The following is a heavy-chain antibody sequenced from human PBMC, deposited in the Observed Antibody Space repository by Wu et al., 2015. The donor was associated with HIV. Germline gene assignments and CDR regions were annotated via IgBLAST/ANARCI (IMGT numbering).Heavy chain of an antibody. V-gene: IGHV1-69*05. CDR1: GGTFSSYA. CDR2: IIPIFGTA. CDR3: ARSEYYYDSSGYYSHYYYYGMDV. D-gene: IGHD3-22*01. J-gene: IGHJ6*02. Sequence: QVQLVQSGAEVKKPGSSVKVSCKASGGTFSSYAISWVRQAPGQGLEWMGGIIPIFGTANYAQKFQGRVTITTDESTSTAYMELSSLRSEDTAVYYCARSEYYYDSSGYYSHYYYYGMDVWGQGTTGHRLL.